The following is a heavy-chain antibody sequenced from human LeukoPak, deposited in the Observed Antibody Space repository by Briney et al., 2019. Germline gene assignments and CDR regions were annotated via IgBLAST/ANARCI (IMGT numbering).Heavy chain of an antibody. D-gene: IGHD6-6*01. Sequence: GGSLRLSCVASGFAFSSDSMNWVRQAPGKGLEWVSYISESSTYIYYAKSVKGRFTISRDNAKNSLYLQMNSLRGEDTAVYYCARDDAATARASGMDVWGKGTTVTVSS. CDR1: GFAFSSDS. CDR2: ISESSTYI. CDR3: ARDDAATARASGMDV. V-gene: IGHV3-21*01. J-gene: IGHJ6*04.